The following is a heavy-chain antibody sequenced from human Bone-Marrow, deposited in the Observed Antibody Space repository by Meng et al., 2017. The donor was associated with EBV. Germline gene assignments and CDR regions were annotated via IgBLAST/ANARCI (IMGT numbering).Heavy chain of an antibody. D-gene: IGHD2-15*01. J-gene: IGHJ4*02. CDR1: RGTFSTDA. CDR3: ASESGRGFTPDY. CDR2: LIPVVDAP. V-gene: IGHV1-69*01. Sequence: VQLGAEVKQPGSSVKVYCKTARGTFSTDAVSGVRPPPGQGLGWMGGLIPVVDAPHYARKFQDRVSIFADESTSAHYMELSSLRSDDTAVYYCASESGRGFTPDYWGQGTLVTVSS.